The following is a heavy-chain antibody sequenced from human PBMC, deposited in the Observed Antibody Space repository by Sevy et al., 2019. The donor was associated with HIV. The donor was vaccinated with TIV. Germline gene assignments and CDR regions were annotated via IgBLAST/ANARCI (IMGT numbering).Heavy chain of an antibody. CDR3: ATSRSGYLDSSGYYIY. J-gene: IGHJ4*02. CDR1: GYSFTDHW. CDR2: IYPDDSET. Sequence: GGSLKISCKGSGYSFTDHWIGWVRQKPGKGLEWMGIIYPDDSETRYSPSFQGQVTFSADKSINTAYLQWSRLKASDTAMYYCATSRSGYLDSSGYYIYWGQGTLVTVSS. D-gene: IGHD3-22*01. V-gene: IGHV5-51*01.